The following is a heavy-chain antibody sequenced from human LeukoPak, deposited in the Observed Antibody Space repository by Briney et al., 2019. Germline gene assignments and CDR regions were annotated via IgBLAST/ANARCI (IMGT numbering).Heavy chain of an antibody. Sequence: SETLSLTCAVSGXSVNNGRYYWSWIRQPPGKGLEWIGYVYYSGDSDYNPSLKSRVNISVDTSKDIFSLKMNFVTAADTAMYFCARGIAAGGYYWYFDLWGRGTLVSVSS. CDR2: VYYSGDS. J-gene: IGHJ2*01. CDR1: GXSVNNGRYY. V-gene: IGHV4-61*03. CDR3: ARGIAAGGYYWYFDL. D-gene: IGHD6-13*01.